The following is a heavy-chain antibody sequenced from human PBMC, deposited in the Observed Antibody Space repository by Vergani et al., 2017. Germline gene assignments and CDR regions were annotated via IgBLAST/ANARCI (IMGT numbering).Heavy chain of an antibody. CDR3: ARDSYWRSSGGLWDY. V-gene: IGHV3-30-3*01. J-gene: IGHJ4*02. CDR1: GFTLSSYA. CDR2: TSYDGSNK. Sequence: QVQLVESGGGVVQPGRSLRLSCAASGFTLSSYAMHWVRQAPGKGPEWVAVTSYDGSNKYYANSVKGRFTISGDNSKNTLYLQMNSLRAEDTAVYYCARDSYWRSSGGLWDYWGQGTLVTVSS. D-gene: IGHD6-6*01.